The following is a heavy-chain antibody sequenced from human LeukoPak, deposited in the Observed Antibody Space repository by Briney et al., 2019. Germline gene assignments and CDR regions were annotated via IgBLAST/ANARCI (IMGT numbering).Heavy chain of an antibody. J-gene: IGHJ4*02. Sequence: GGSLRLSCAASGFTFSSYWMTWVRQARGKALEWVANIKPDGSEKYYVDSVKGRFTISRDNANNSLYLQMNSLRAEDTAVYYCARDRTRFGYWGQGTLVTVSS. CDR3: ARDRTRFGY. D-gene: IGHD3-10*02. V-gene: IGHV3-7*01. CDR1: GFTFSSYW. CDR2: IKPDGSEK.